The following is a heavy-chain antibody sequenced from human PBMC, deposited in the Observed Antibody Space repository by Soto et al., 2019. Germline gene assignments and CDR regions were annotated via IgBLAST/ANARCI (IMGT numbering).Heavy chain of an antibody. V-gene: IGHV4-4*02. Sequence: KSSETLSLTCAVSGGSISSSHWWSWVRQTPGKGLEWIGEIYHSGSTIYNPSLRSRVTISVDKSKNQFSLKLSSVTAADTAVYYCARDGGYYYGSPPAGHFDYLGQGTVVTVSS. CDR1: GGSISSSHW. D-gene: IGHD3-22*01. CDR3: ARDGGYYYGSPPAGHFDY. CDR2: IYHSGST. J-gene: IGHJ4*02.